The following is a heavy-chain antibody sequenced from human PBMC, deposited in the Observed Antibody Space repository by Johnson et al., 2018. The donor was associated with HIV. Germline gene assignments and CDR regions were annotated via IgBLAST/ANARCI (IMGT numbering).Heavy chain of an antibody. D-gene: IGHD1-1*01. CDR2: IYRAGST. J-gene: IGHJ3*02. Sequence: MQLVESGGGLVQPGGSLRLSCAASGFSISSNYMSWIRQAPGKGLEWVSVIYRAGSTYYADSVKDRFTISRVISKNTIYLQMNSLRAEDTAMYYCARDGTETGPDDGVDIWGQGTMVTVSS. V-gene: IGHV3-66*01. CDR3: ARDGTETGPDDGVDI. CDR1: GFSISSNY.